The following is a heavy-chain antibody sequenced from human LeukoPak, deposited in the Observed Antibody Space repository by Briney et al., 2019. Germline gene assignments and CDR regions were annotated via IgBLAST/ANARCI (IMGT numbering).Heavy chain of an antibody. CDR2: IFYTGNT. J-gene: IGHJ4*02. Sequence: SETLSLTCTVSGASISSFFWSWIRQPPGKGLEWVGYIFYTGNTKFNPSLKSRVTISLDTSKKQFSLKLGSVTAADTAVYYCARGGQYDDFDYWGQGTLVTVSS. D-gene: IGHD3-16*01. CDR1: GASISSFF. CDR3: ARGGQYDDFDY. V-gene: IGHV4-59*01.